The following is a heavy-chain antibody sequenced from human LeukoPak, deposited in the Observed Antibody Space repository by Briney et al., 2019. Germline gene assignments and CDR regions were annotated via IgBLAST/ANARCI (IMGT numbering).Heavy chain of an antibody. Sequence: PGRSLRLSCAASGFTFSSYGMPWVRQAPGKGLEWVAVISYDGSNKYYADSVKGRFTISRDNSKNTLYLQMNSLRAEDTAVYYCAKVHILMYYFDYWGQGTLVTVSS. J-gene: IGHJ4*02. D-gene: IGHD3-9*01. V-gene: IGHV3-30*18. CDR1: GFTFSSYG. CDR3: AKVHILMYYFDY. CDR2: ISYDGSNK.